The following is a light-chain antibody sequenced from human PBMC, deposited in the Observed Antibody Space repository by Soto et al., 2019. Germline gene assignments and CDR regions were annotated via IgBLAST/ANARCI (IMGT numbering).Light chain of an antibody. V-gene: IGKV3-11*01. CDR3: QQYNNWPWT. CDR1: QSVSSY. J-gene: IGKJ5*01. CDR2: DAS. Sequence: EIVLTQSPATLSLSPWERATLSCRASQSVSSYLAWYQQKPGQAPRLLIYDASNRATGIPARFSGSGSGTEFTLTISSLQSEDFAVYYCQQYNNWPWTFGQGTRLEIK.